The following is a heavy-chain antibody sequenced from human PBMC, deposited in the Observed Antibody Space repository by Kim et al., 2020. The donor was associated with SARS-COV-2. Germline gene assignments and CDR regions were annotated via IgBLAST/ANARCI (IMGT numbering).Heavy chain of an antibody. J-gene: IGHJ4*02. CDR2: IVVGSGNT. V-gene: IGHV1-58*01. D-gene: IGHD2-21*02. CDR1: GFTFTSSA. Sequence: SVKVSCKASGFTFTSSAVQWVRQARGQRLEWIGWIVVGSGNTNYAQKFQERVTITRDMSTSTAYMELSSLRSEDTAVYYCAADSTYCGGDCLDYWGQGTLVTVSS. CDR3: AADSTYCGGDCLDY.